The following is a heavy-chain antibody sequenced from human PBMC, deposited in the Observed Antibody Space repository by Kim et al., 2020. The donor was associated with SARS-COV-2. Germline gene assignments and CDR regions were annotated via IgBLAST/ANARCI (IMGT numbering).Heavy chain of an antibody. V-gene: IGHV3-21*01. CDR3: AREGSGLSWADAFDI. CDR2: ISSSSSYI. J-gene: IGHJ3*02. CDR1: GFTFSSYS. D-gene: IGHD3-10*01. Sequence: GGSLRLSCAASGFTFSSYSMNWVRQAPGKGLEWVSSISSSSSYIYYADSVKGRFTISRDNAKNSLYLQMNSLRAEDTAVYYCAREGSGLSWADAFDIWGQGTMVTVSS.